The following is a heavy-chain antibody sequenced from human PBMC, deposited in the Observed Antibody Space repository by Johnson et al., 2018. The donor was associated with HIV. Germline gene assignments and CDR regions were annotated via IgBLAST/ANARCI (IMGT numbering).Heavy chain of an antibody. V-gene: IGHV3-30*04. CDR1: GFSLSSYA. CDR3: AKDRILSGYGPGAFDI. CDR2: ISYDGSNK. J-gene: IGHJ3*02. D-gene: IGHD5-12*01. Sequence: QVQLVESGGGVVQPGRSLRLSCAASGFSLSSYAMHWVRQAPGKGLEWVAVISYDGSNKYYADSVKGRFTISRDNAKNSLYLQMNSLRAEDTAVYYCAKDRILSGYGPGAFDIWGQGTMVTVSS.